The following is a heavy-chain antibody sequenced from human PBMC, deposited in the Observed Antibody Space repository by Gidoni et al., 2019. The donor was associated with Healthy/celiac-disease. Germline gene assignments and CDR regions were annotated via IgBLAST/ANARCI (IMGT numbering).Heavy chain of an antibody. CDR3: ARDIAVAEPEGRIYYYYYYMDV. CDR1: GFPASSNY. Sequence: EVQLVESGGGLVQPGGSLRLSCAASGFPASSNYWSWVRQDPGQGLEWVSDIYSGGSTYYADAVKGRFTISRDNSKNTLYLQMNSLRAEDTAVYYCARDIAVAEPEGRIYYYYYYMDVWGKGTTVTVSS. V-gene: IGHV3-66*01. CDR2: IYSGGST. J-gene: IGHJ6*03. D-gene: IGHD6-19*01.